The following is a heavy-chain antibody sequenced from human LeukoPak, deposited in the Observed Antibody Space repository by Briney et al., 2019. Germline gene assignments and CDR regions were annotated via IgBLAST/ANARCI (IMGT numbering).Heavy chain of an antibody. V-gene: IGHV3-74*01. CDR3: AREESGSPETDY. CDR1: GYTFGAYG. D-gene: IGHD1-26*01. Sequence: GGSLRLSCAASGYTFGAYGMNWVRQAPGKGLGWVSRINSDGSSTSYADSVKGRFTISRDNAKNTLYLQMNSLRAEDTAVYYCAREESGSPETDYWGQGTLVTVSS. CDR2: INSDGSST. J-gene: IGHJ4*02.